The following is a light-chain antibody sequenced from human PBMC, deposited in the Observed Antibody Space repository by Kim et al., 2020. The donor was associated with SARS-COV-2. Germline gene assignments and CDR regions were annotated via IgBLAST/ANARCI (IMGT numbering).Light chain of an antibody. CDR3: QVWDSSSVV. J-gene: IGLJ2*01. CDR1: NLGSKN. Sequence: VALGQTARITCGGNNLGSKNVHWYQQKPGQAPMMVIYRDNNRPSEIPERFSGSNSGNTATLTISRAQTGDEADYYCQVWDSSSVVFGGGTQLTVL. CDR2: RDN. V-gene: IGLV3-9*01.